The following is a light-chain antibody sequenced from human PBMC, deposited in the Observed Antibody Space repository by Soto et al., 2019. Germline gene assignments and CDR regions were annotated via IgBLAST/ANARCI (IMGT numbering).Light chain of an antibody. V-gene: IGLV2-14*03. Sequence: QSALTQPASVSGSPGQSITISCTGTSRDVGGYNYVSWYQQHPGKAPKLMIYEVSNRPSGVSNRFSGRKSGNTASLTISGLQAEDEADYYCSSYTSSSTLCVFGTGTKLTVL. CDR2: EVS. CDR1: SRDVGGYNY. J-gene: IGLJ1*01. CDR3: SSYTSSSTLCV.